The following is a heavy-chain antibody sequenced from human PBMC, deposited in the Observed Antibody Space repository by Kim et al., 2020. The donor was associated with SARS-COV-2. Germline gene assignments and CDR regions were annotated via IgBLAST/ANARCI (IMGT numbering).Heavy chain of an antibody. V-gene: IGHV3-23*01. Sequence: GGSLRLSCAASGFTFNKYAMTWVRQAPGKGLEWVSIISGSGITTYDADSVQGRFTISRDNSKNRLSLQMDSLTVEDTAIYYCAKAPTDYYGSGNLAFDY. CDR2: ISGSGITT. J-gene: IGHJ4*01. CDR3: AKAPTDYYGSGNLAFDY. D-gene: IGHD3-10*01. CDR1: GFTFNKYA.